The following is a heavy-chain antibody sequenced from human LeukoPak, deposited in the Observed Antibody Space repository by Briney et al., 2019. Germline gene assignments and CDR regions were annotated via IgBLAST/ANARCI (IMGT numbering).Heavy chain of an antibody. Sequence: GGSLRLSCAASGFSSSSYGMSWVRQAPGKGLEWVSAFGPGGNTYYADSVKGRFTISRDNSKNTVYLQMNSLRAEDTEDTAVYYCAKGGGGYLDYWGQGALVIVSS. CDR2: FGPGGNT. J-gene: IGHJ4*02. V-gene: IGHV3-23*01. D-gene: IGHD3-10*01. CDR1: GFSSSSYG. CDR3: AKGGGGYLDY.